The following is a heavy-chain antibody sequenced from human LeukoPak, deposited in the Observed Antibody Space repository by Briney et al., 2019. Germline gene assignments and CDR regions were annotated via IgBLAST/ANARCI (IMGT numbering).Heavy chain of an antibody. Sequence: SETLSLTCTVSGGSISNSGYYWGWIRQPPGKGLEWIGNVYYSGSTYYNPSLKSRATISVDTSKNQFSLKLSSVTAADTAVYYCARVDPDSSSTLEVFDYWGQGTLVTVSS. CDR3: ARVDPDSSSTLEVFDY. D-gene: IGHD6-6*01. V-gene: IGHV4-39*07. CDR2: VYYSGST. J-gene: IGHJ4*02. CDR1: GGSISNSGYY.